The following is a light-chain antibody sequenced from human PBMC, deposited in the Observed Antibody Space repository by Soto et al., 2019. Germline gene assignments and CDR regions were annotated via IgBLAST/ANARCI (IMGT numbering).Light chain of an antibody. V-gene: IGKV3-20*01. CDR1: QSVSSSY. CDR2: DAS. J-gene: IGKJ2*01. CDR3: QQYGSSPMYT. Sequence: EIVLTQSPGTLSLSPGERATLSCRASQSVSSSYLAWHQQKPGQAPRLLIYDASSRATGIPDRFSGSGSGTDFTLTISRLEPEDFAVYYCQQYGSSPMYTFGQGTKLEIK.